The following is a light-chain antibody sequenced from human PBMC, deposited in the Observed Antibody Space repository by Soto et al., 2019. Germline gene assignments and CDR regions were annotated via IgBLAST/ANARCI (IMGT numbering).Light chain of an antibody. V-gene: IGKV3-20*01. J-gene: IGKJ1*01. Sequence: EIVLTQSPGTLSLSPGERATLSCRASQSVSNNYLAWYQQKPGQAPRLLIYGASNRATGIPDRFSGSGSGTDFILTISRLEAEDFTVYYCQQYGSSGTFGQGTKVEIK. CDR3: QQYGSSGT. CDR2: GAS. CDR1: QSVSNNY.